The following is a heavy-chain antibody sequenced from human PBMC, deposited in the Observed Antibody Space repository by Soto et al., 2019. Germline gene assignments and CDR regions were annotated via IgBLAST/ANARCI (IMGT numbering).Heavy chain of an antibody. V-gene: IGHV1-69*12. CDR1: GGTFSSYA. D-gene: IGHD1-26*01. Sequence: QVQLVQSGAEVKKPGSSVKVSCKASGGTFSSYAISWVRQAPGQGLEWMGGIIPIFGTANYAQKFQGRVMISAEEATSTGYMERSSLRSEDTAVYYCARDSWVGARVYWGQGTLVTVSS. J-gene: IGHJ4*02. CDR3: ARDSWVGARVY. CDR2: IIPIFGTA.